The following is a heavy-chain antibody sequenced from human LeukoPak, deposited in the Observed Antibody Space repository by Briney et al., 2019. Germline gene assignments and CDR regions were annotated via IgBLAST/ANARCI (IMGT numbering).Heavy chain of an antibody. CDR3: AKEKAAAGPNWFDP. J-gene: IGHJ5*02. CDR2: ISGSGGST. D-gene: IGHD6-13*01. Sequence: GGSLRLSCAASGFTFSAYGMSWVRQAPGKGLEWVSAISGSGGSTYYADSVKGRFTISRDNSKNTLYMQMNSLRAEDTAVYYCAKEKAAAGPNWFDPWGQGTLVTVSS. CDR1: GFTFSAYG. V-gene: IGHV3-23*01.